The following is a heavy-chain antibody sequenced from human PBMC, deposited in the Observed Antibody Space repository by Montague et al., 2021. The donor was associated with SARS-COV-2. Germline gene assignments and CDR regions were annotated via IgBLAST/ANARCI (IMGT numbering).Heavy chain of an antibody. Sequence: TLSLTCTVSGGSISSSNYYWSWIRQPAGKGLEWIGRIRTTGHTDYNSSLESRVFMSVDTSTNQFSLSLTSVTAADTAVYFCARFGSGTLEFDLWGQGTLVTDSS. V-gene: IGHV4-61*02. CDR2: IRTTGHT. D-gene: IGHD1-26*01. CDR1: GGSISSSNYY. CDR3: ARFGSGTLEFDL. J-gene: IGHJ4*02.